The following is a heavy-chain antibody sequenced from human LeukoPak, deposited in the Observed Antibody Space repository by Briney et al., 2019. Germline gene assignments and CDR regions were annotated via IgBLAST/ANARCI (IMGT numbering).Heavy chain of an antibody. CDR2: IIPIFGTA. J-gene: IGHJ4*02. Sequence: LVKVSCKASGGTFSSYAISWVRQAPGQGLEWMGGIIPIFGTANYAQKFQGRVTITADKSTSTAYMELSSLRSEDTAVYYCASHCSSTSCYSRGDYWGQGTLVTVSS. D-gene: IGHD2-2*01. CDR3: ASHCSSTSCYSRGDY. V-gene: IGHV1-69*06. CDR1: GGTFSSYA.